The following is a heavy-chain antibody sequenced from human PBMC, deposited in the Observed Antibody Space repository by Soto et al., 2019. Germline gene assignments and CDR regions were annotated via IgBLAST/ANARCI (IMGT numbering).Heavy chain of an antibody. V-gene: IGHV3-23*01. Sequence: EVQLLESGGGLVQPGGSLRLSCAVSGFTFSSYAMSWVRQAPGKGLEWVSVISGSGGSTNYADSVKGRFTISRDNSKNTLYLQMNRLRAEDTAVYYCAKDLGAVRGVLDAFDVWGQGTMVTVSS. CDR2: ISGSGGST. CDR3: AKDLGAVRGVLDAFDV. D-gene: IGHD3-10*01. CDR1: GFTFSSYA. J-gene: IGHJ3*01.